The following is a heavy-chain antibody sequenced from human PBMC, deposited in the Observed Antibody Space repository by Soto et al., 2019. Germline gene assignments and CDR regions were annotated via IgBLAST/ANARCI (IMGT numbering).Heavy chain of an antibody. V-gene: IGHV3-66*01. J-gene: IGHJ4*02. CDR1: GLSVTSNY. Sequence: EVLLVQSGGGLVQPGGSLRLSCAPSGLSVTSNYMAWVRQAPGKGLEWVSVIYSGSTTHHADSVKGRFTISRDSSSNTPYLQMSSQRVEDTGLYYCARGYWVEGYGAGTYFDYWGQGTLVTVSS. CDR3: ARGYWVEGYGAGTYFDY. CDR2: IYSGSTT. D-gene: IGHD2-15*01.